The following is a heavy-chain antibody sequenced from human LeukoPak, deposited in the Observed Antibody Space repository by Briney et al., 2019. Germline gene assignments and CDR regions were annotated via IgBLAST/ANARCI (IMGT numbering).Heavy chain of an antibody. CDR3: AIVYDHACDY. Sequence: GGSLRLSCAVSGFTFSSYAMHWVRQAPGKGLEYVSAISSNGGSTYYANSVKGRFTISRDNSKNTLYLQMGSLRAEDMAVYYCAIVYDHACDYWSQGTLVTVSS. D-gene: IGHD3-3*01. CDR1: GFTFSSYA. J-gene: IGHJ4*02. V-gene: IGHV3-64*01. CDR2: ISSNGGST.